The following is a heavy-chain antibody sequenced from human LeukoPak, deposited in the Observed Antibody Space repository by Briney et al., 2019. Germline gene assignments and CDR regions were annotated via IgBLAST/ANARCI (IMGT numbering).Heavy chain of an antibody. V-gene: IGHV1-46*01. J-gene: IGHJ4*02. CDR1: GYTFTSYY. CDR2: INPSGGGT. Sequence: GASVEVSCKASGYTFTSYYMHWVRQAPGQGLEWMGIINPSGGGTNYAQKFQGRVSMTRDTSASTVYMELSSLRSEDTAVYYCARDRWLFDYWGQGTLVTVSS. D-gene: IGHD5-12*01. CDR3: ARDRWLFDY.